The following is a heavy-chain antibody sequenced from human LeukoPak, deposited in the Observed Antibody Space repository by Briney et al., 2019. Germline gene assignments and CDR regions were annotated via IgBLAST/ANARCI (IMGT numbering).Heavy chain of an antibody. CDR3: ASSDYYYYGMDV. V-gene: IGHV3-53*01. Sequence: GGSLRLSCAASGFTVSSNYMSWVRQAPGKGLEWVSVIYSGGSTYYADSVKGRFTISRDNSKNTLYLQMNSLRAEDTAVYYCASSDYYYYGMDVWGQGTTVTVSS. CDR1: GFTVSSNY. J-gene: IGHJ6*02. D-gene: IGHD3-10*01. CDR2: IYSGGST.